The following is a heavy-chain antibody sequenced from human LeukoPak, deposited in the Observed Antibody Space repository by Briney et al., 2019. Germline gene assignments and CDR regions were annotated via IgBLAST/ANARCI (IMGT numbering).Heavy chain of an antibody. V-gene: IGHV7-4-1*02. D-gene: IGHD7-27*01. CDR2: INTNTGNP. J-gene: IGHJ3*02. Sequence: ASVKDSCKASGYTFTSYAMNWVRQAPGQGLEWMGWINTNTGNPTYAQGFTGRFVFSLDTSVSTAYLQISSLKTEDTAVYYCARDHVKLGSNFHPFDAFDIWGQGTMVTVSS. CDR3: ARDHVKLGSNFHPFDAFDI. CDR1: GYTFTSYA.